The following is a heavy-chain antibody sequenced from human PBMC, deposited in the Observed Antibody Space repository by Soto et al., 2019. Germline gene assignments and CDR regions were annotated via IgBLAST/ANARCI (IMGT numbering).Heavy chain of an antibody. D-gene: IGHD3-16*02. CDR1: GFTFSSYA. V-gene: IGHV3-23*01. CDR3: AKRYYDYVWGSYRYTHEVDY. J-gene: IGHJ4*02. CDR2: ISGSGGST. Sequence: EVQLLESGGGLVQPGGSLRLSCAASGFTFSSYAMSWVRQAPGKGLEWVSAISGSGGSTYYADSVKGRFTISRDNSKNTLYLQMNSLRAEDTAVYYCAKRYYDYVWGSYRYTHEVDYWGQGTTVIVSS.